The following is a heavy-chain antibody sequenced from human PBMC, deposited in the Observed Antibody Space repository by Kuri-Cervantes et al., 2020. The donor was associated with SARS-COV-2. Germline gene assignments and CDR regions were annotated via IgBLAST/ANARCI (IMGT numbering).Heavy chain of an antibody. J-gene: IGHJ4*02. CDR2: INHSGST. CDR3: AGSPGGGFDC. Sequence: GSLRLSCAVYGGSFSAYYWSWIRQPPGKGLEWIGEINHSGSTNYNPSLKSRVTISVDTSKHQLSLKLSSVTAADTAVYYCAGSPGGGFDCWGQGTLVTVSS. D-gene: IGHD3-10*01. V-gene: IGHV4-34*01. CDR1: GGSFSAYY.